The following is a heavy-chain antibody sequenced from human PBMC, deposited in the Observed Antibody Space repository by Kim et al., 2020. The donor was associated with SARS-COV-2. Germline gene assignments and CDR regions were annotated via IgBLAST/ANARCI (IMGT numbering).Heavy chain of an antibody. CDR3: AREVSGYDFSYYYYGMDV. V-gene: IGHV3-74*01. J-gene: IGHJ6*02. CDR1: GFTFSSYW. Sequence: GGSLRLSCAASGFTFSSYWMHWVRQAPGKGLVWVSRINSDGSSTSYADSVKGRFTISRDNAKNTLYLQMNSLRAEDTAVYYCAREVSGYDFSYYYYGMDVWGQGTTVTVSS. D-gene: IGHD5-12*01. CDR2: INSDGSST.